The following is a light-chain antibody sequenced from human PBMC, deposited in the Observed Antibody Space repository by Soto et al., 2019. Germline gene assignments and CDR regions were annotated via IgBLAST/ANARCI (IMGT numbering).Light chain of an antibody. CDR1: HNLLHSNGYNY. J-gene: IGKJ4*01. CDR2: LGS. V-gene: IGKV2-28*01. CDR3: AKGLATPFT. Sequence: EIVLTQSPLSLPVTPGEPASISCRSSHNLLHSNGYNYLNWYLQKPGQSPQLLIYLGSNRASGVPDRFSGSGSGTDFTLTINRVEAEDVGLYFCAKGLATPFTCGGGTKVDIK.